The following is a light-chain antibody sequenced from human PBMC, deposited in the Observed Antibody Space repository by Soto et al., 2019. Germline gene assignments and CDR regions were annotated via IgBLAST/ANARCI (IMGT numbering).Light chain of an antibody. CDR3: CSSAGSNWGYV. J-gene: IGLJ1*01. CDR1: RSDIGSYHL. CDR2: KVS. V-gene: IGLV2-23*02. Sequence: QSALTQPASLSGSPGQSITISCTGTRSDIGSYHLVSWYQHQSGKAPKLIIYKVSQWPSGVSDRFSASKSGNTASLTISGLPAEDEAGYFCCSSAGSNWGYVFGTGTKLTVL.